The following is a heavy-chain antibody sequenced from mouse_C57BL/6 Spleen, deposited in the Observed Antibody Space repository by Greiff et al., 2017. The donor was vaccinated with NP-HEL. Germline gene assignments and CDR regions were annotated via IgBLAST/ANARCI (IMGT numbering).Heavy chain of an antibody. CDR1: GYSITSGYY. CDR2: ISYDGSN. D-gene: IGHD2-3*01. CDR3: ARDLGGYYVYFDY. J-gene: IGHJ2*01. Sequence: DVKLQESGPGLVKPSQSLSLTCSVTGYSITSGYYWNWIRQFPGNKLEWMGYISYDGSNNYNPSLKNRISITRDTSKNQFFLKLNSVTTEDTATYYCARDLGGYYVYFDYWGQGTTLTVSS. V-gene: IGHV3-6*01.